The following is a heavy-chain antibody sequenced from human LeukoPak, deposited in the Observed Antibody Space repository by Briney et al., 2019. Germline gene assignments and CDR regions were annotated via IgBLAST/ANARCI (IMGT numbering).Heavy chain of an antibody. Sequence: KPSGTLSLTCAVSGGSISSSNWWRWVRQPPGKGLEWIGEIYHSGSTNYNPSLRSRVTISVDTSKNQFSLKLSSVTAADTAVYYCAREETLGYSYGYGGGWFDPWGQGTLVTVSS. CDR1: GGSISSSNW. CDR3: AREETLGYSYGYGGGWFDP. D-gene: IGHD5-18*01. CDR2: IYHSGST. V-gene: IGHV4-4*02. J-gene: IGHJ5*02.